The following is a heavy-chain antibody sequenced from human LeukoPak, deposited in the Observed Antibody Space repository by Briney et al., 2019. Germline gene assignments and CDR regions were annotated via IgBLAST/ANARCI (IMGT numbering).Heavy chain of an antibody. CDR3: ARESSGILTGYYIDY. CDR1: GFTVSSNY. Sequence: GGSLRLAFPASGFTVSSNYMGWVRQAPGKGLEWVSVIYSGGSTCYAESVKGPFTICRDNSKNTLYLQMNSLRAEDTAVYYCARESSGILTGYYIDYWGQGTLVTVSS. D-gene: IGHD3-9*01. V-gene: IGHV3-53*01. CDR2: IYSGGST. J-gene: IGHJ4*02.